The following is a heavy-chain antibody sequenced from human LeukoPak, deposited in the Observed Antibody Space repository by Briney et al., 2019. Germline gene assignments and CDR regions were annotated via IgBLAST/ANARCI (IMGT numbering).Heavy chain of an antibody. J-gene: IGHJ4*02. D-gene: IGHD6-13*01. CDR2: IYHSGST. Sequence: PLETLSLTCAVSGGSISSGGYSWSWIRQPPGKGLEWIGYIYHSGSTYYNPSLKSRVTISVDRSKNQFSLKLSSVTAADTAVYYCARDNSSSWYAFDYWGQGTLVTVSS. V-gene: IGHV4-30-2*01. CDR3: ARDNSSSWYAFDY. CDR1: GGSISSGGYS.